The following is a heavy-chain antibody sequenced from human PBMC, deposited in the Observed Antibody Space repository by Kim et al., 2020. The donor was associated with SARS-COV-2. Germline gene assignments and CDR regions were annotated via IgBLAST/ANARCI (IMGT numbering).Heavy chain of an antibody. Sequence: SETLSLTCAVYGGSFSGYYWSWIRQPPGKGLEWIGEINHSGSTNYNPSLKSRVTISVDTSKNQFSLKLSSVTAADTAVYYCARGQRTVNCSGGSCHLGYWGQGTLVTVSS. CDR1: GGSFSGYY. V-gene: IGHV4-34*01. D-gene: IGHD2-15*01. J-gene: IGHJ4*02. CDR3: ARGQRTVNCSGGSCHLGY. CDR2: INHSGST.